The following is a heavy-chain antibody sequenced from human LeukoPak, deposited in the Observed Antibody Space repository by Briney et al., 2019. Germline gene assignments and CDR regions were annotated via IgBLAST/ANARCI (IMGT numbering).Heavy chain of an antibody. CDR1: GYTLTELS. J-gene: IGHJ4*02. Sequence: ASVKVSCKVSGYTLTELSMHWVRQAPGQGLEWMGWINPNSGVTNYAQKFQGRVTMTRDTSITTAYMELSRLRSDDTAVYYCARASSGWYHRFDYWGQGTLVTVSS. D-gene: IGHD6-19*01. CDR2: INPNSGVT. CDR3: ARASSGWYHRFDY. V-gene: IGHV1-2*02.